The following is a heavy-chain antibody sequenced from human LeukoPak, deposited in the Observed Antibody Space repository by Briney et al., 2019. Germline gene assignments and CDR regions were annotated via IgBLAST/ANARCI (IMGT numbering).Heavy chain of an antibody. Sequence: ASVKVSCKASGYTFTSYYIHWVRQAPGQGLEWMGIINPSGGSTTYAQKFQGRVAMTRDTSTSRVYMEVSSLRSEDTAAYYCAKGSFWGQGTLVTVSS. CDR1: GYTFTSYY. CDR2: INPSGGST. J-gene: IGHJ4*02. D-gene: IGHD3-10*01. V-gene: IGHV1-46*01. CDR3: AKGSF.